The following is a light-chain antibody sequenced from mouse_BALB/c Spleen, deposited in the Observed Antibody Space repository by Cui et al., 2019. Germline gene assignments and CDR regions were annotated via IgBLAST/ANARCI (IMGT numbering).Light chain of an antibody. CDR1: QDINSY. CDR3: LQYDEFPYT. CDR2: RAN. Sequence: DIKMTQSPSSMYASLGERVTITCKASQDINSYLSCFRQKPGKSPKTLIYRANRLVDGVPSRFSGSGSGQDYSLTISSLEYEDMGIYYCLQYDEFPYTFGGGTKLEIK. J-gene: IGKJ2*01. V-gene: IGKV14-111*01.